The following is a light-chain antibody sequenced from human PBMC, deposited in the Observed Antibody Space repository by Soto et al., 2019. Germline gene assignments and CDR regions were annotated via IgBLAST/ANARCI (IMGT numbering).Light chain of an antibody. V-gene: IGLV2-14*01. J-gene: IGLJ1*01. CDR1: SSDVGGYNY. CDR2: DVS. CDR3: QSYDSSLSGSYD. Sequence: QSVLTQPASVSGSPGQSITISCTGTSSDVGGYNYVSWYQQHPGKAPKFMIYDVSNRPSGVSNRFSGSKSDNSASLAITGLQAEDEADYYSQSYDSSLSGSYDFGTGTKVTVL.